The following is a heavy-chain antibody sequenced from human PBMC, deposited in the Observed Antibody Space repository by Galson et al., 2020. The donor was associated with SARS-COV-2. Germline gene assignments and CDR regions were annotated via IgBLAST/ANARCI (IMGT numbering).Heavy chain of an antibody. D-gene: IGHD3-22*01. CDR1: GYTFTGYY. CDR2: INPNSGGT. Sequence: ASVKVSCKASGYTFTGYYMHWVRQAPGQGLEWMGSINPNSGGTNYAQKFQGRVTMTRDTSISTAYMELSRLRSDDTAVYYCASARGPDYYDSSGYLDYWGQGSLVTVSS. J-gene: IGHJ4*02. V-gene: IGHV1-2*02. CDR3: ASARGPDYYDSSGYLDY.